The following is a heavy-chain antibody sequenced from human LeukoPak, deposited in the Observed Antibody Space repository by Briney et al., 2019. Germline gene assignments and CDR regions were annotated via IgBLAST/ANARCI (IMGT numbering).Heavy chain of an antibody. Sequence: GESLKISCKGSGYSFTSYWIGWVRQMPGKGLEWMGIIYPGDSDTRYSPSFQGQVTISADKSISTAYLQWSSLKASDIAMYYCARRGEGYYDSSGYYYVGAAFDIWGQGTMVAVSS. CDR3: ARRGEGYYDSSGYYYVGAAFDI. D-gene: IGHD3-22*01. V-gene: IGHV5-51*01. J-gene: IGHJ3*02. CDR1: GYSFTSYW. CDR2: IYPGDSDT.